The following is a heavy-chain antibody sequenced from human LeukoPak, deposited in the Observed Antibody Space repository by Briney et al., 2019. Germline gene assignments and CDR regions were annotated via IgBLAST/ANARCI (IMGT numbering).Heavy chain of an antibody. Sequence: ASVKVSCKASGYTFTGYYMHWVRQAPGQGLEWMGWINPNSGGTNYAQKFQGRVTMTRDTSISTAYMELSRLRSDDTAVYYCAREAKYSNGSNWFDPWGQGTLVTVSS. D-gene: IGHD6-19*01. V-gene: IGHV1-2*02. CDR3: AREAKYSNGSNWFDP. J-gene: IGHJ5*02. CDR2: INPNSGGT. CDR1: GYTFTGYY.